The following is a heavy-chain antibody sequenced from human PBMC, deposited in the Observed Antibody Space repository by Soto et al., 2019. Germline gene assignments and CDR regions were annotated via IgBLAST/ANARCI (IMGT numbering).Heavy chain of an antibody. CDR2: LSAYNGDT. CDR3: ARWSAIVGGAEALDV. CDR1: GYTFSNYG. J-gene: IGHJ3*01. V-gene: IGHV1-18*01. Sequence: QVQLVQSGAEVKNPGASVRVSCKTSGYTFSNYGITWVRQAPGQGLEWMGWLSAYNGDTSSSEKLQDRFTMTTDTSTDTVYMDLRSLTSDDTAVYYCARWSAIVGGAEALDVWGQGTMVIVSS. D-gene: IGHD1-26*01.